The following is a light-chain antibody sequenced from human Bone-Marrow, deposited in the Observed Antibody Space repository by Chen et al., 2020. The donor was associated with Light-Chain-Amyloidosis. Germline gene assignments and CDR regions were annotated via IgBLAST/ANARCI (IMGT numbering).Light chain of an antibody. J-gene: IGLJ3*02. CDR1: SGSIATNY. CDR2: EDE. V-gene: IGLV6-57*01. Sequence: NFMLTQPHSVSESPGKTVIISCTLSSGSIATNYVQWYQQRPGSSPTTVIYEDEQRPSGVPDRFSGSIDRSSNSASLTISGLKTEYEADYYCQSSQCSSQGVFGGGSKLTVL. CDR3: QSSQCSSQGV.